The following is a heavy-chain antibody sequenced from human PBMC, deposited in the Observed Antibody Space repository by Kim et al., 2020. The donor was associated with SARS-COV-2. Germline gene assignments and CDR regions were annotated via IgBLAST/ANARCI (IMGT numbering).Heavy chain of an antibody. D-gene: IGHD3-10*01. CDR2: ISYDGCNK. V-gene: IGHV3-30*18. J-gene: IGHJ4*02. Sequence: GGSLRLSCAASGFTFSSYGMHWVRQAPGKGLEWVAVISYDGCNKYYADSVKGRFTISRDNSKNTLYLQMNSLRAEDTAVYYCAKDEGELFGLYYFDYWGQGTRVTASS. CDR1: GFTFSSYG. CDR3: AKDEGELFGLYYFDY.